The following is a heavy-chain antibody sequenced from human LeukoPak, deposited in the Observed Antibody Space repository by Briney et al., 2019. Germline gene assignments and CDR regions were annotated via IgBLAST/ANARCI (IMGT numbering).Heavy chain of an antibody. CDR2: ISSSSSTI. V-gene: IGHV3-48*04. CDR1: GFTFSSYS. Sequence: PGGSLRLSCAASGFTFSSYSMNWVRQAPGKGLEWVSYISSSSSTIYYADSVKGRFTISRDNAKNSLYLQMNSLRAEDTAVYYCARDRGGVLWFGELDLWGQRTLVTVSS. CDR3: ARDRGGVLWFGELDL. J-gene: IGHJ5*02. D-gene: IGHD3-10*01.